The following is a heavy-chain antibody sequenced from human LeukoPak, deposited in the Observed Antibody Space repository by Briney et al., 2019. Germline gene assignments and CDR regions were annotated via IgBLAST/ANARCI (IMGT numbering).Heavy chain of an antibody. Sequence: PSETLSLTCTVSGGTISTYYWSWIRQPPGKGLEWIGYVDHTGSTNFNPSLNGRVSISRDTTKNLFSLRLRSVTAADTAVYFCARGRVSSSTWYSTYYYYFYMDVWGKGTTVTVSS. J-gene: IGHJ6*03. CDR1: GGTISTYY. V-gene: IGHV4-59*01. CDR2: VDHTGST. D-gene: IGHD1-1*01. CDR3: ARGRVSSSTWYSTYYYYFYMDV.